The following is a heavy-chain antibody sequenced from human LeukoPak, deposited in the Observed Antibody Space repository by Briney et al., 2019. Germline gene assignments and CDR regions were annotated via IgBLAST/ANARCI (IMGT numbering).Heavy chain of an antibody. CDR1: GGSISSYY. D-gene: IGHD2-15*01. Sequence: SETLSLTCTVSGGSISSYYWSWIRQPAGKGLEWIGRIYTSGSTNYNPSLKSRVTMSVDTSKNQFSLKLSSVTAADTAVYYCAREIVMRLVAATHVYYYYYMDVWGKGTTVTISS. CDR3: AREIVMRLVAATHVYYYYYMDV. V-gene: IGHV4-4*07. CDR2: IYTSGST. J-gene: IGHJ6*03.